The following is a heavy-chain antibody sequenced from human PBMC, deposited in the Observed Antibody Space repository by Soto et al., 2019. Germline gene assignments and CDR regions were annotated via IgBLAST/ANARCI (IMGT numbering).Heavy chain of an antibody. CDR2: INHSGST. D-gene: IGHD5-12*01. CDR1: GFTLSMSF. J-gene: IGHJ4*02. CDR3: ARNGRDGYISGYFDY. Sequence: GSLRLSCAASGFTLSMSFMTWIRQAPGKGLEWIGEINHSGSTNYNPSLKSRVTISVDTSKNQFSLKLSSVTAADTAVYYCARNGRDGYISGYFDYWGQGT. V-gene: IGHV4-34*01.